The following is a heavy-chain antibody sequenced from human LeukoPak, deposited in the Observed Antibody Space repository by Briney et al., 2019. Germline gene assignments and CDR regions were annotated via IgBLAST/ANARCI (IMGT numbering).Heavy chain of an antibody. CDR1: GFTFSDYY. Sequence: GGSLRLSCTASGFTFSDYYMSWIRQAPGKGLEWVSYISSSGSTIYYADSVKGRFAISRDNAKNSLYLQMNSLRAEDTAVYYCARAESNGEPGYWGQGTLVTVSS. J-gene: IGHJ4*02. D-gene: IGHD1-14*01. CDR3: ARAESNGEPGY. CDR2: ISSSGSTI. V-gene: IGHV3-11*01.